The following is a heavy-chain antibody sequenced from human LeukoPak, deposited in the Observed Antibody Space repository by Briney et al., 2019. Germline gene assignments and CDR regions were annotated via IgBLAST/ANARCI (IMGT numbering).Heavy chain of an antibody. V-gene: IGHV1-2*06. Sequence: ASVKVSCKASGYTFTGYYMHWVRQAPGQGLGWMGRINPNSGGTNYAQKFQGRVTMTRDTSISTAYMELSRLRSDDTAVYYCAVYSNYYYFDYWGQGTLVTVSS. CDR3: AVYSNYYYFDY. CDR1: GYTFTGYY. CDR2: INPNSGGT. D-gene: IGHD4-11*01. J-gene: IGHJ4*02.